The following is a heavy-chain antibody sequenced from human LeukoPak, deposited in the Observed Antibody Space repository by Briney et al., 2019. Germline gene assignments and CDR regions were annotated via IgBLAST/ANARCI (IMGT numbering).Heavy chain of an antibody. V-gene: IGHV4-34*01. Sequence: SETLSLTCAVYGGSFSGYYWSWIRQPPGKGLEWIGEINHSGSTYYNPSLKSRVTISVDTSKNQFSLKLSSVTAADTAVYYCAREVYDNYYYYMDVWGKGTTVTVSS. D-gene: IGHD5/OR15-5a*01. CDR3: AREVYDNYYYYMDV. CDR2: INHSGST. CDR1: GGSFSGYY. J-gene: IGHJ6*03.